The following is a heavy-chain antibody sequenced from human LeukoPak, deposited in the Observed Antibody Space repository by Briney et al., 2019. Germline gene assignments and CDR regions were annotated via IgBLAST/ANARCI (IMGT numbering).Heavy chain of an antibody. CDR1: GLRITRNG. CDR3: ATLFGERGYCSTTSCFDSDY. V-gene: IGHV3-30*03. D-gene: IGHD2-2*01. J-gene: IGHJ4*02. CDR2: ISYDGSDK. Sequence: PGRSLRLSCAASGLRITRNGMHWVRQAPGKGLEWVAVISYDGSDKYYADSVKGRLTISRDNSKNTLYLQMNSLRAEDTAVYYCATLFGERGYCSTTSCFDSDYWGQGTLVTVSS.